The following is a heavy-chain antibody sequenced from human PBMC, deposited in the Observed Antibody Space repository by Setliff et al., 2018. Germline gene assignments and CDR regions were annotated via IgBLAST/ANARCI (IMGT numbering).Heavy chain of an antibody. J-gene: IGHJ6*03. V-gene: IGHV4-39*01. CDR1: GGSITTSSYS. CDR2: IYHSGTT. CDR3: ARHKSNGSGSYPSLYMDV. D-gene: IGHD3-10*01. Sequence: SETLSLTCTVSGGSITTSSYSWGWIRQPPGKGLEWIGNIYHSGTTYYNPSLKSRLTLSVDTSKNQFSLELNSVTAADTAVYYCARHKSNGSGSYPSLYMDVWGKGIMVTVSS.